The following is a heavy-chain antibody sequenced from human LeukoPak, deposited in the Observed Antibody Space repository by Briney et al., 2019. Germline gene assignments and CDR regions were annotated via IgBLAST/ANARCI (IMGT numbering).Heavy chain of an antibody. J-gene: IGHJ6*02. Sequence: PSETLSLTCTVSGGSVSSGSYYWRWIRQPPGKGLEWIVYIYYSGSTNYNPSLKSRVTISVDTSKNQFSLKLSSVTAADTAVYYCARGDYPPFQYGMDVWGQGTTVTVSS. D-gene: IGHD4-17*01. CDR2: IYYSGST. V-gene: IGHV4-61*01. CDR3: ARGDYPPFQYGMDV. CDR1: GGSVSSGSYY.